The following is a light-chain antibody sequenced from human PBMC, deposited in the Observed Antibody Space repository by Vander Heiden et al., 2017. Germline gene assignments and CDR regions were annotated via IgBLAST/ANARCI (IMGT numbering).Light chain of an antibody. CDR3: SSYTSSSTYV. J-gene: IGLJ1*01. CDR1: SSDVGGYNY. Sequence: QSALTQPASVSGSPGPSITISCTGTSSDVGGYNYVSWYQQHPGKAPKLMIYEVSNRPSGVSNRFSGSKSGTTASLTISGLQAEDEADYYCSSYTSSSTYVFGTGTKVTVL. CDR2: EVS. V-gene: IGLV2-14*01.